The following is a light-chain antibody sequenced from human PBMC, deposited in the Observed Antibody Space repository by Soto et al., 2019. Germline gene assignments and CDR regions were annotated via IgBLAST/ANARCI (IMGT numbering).Light chain of an antibody. Sequence: VLTPSPGTLSLSPGERATLSGSASQTVSSARLAWFQQKPGQAPRLLIFGASYRATGIPARFSGSGSGTEFNLTISFLQSEDFAVYFCQQYDDWLRLTFGGGTKVDIK. CDR1: QTVSSA. CDR3: QQYDDWLRLT. CDR2: GAS. V-gene: IGKV3D-15*03. J-gene: IGKJ4*01.